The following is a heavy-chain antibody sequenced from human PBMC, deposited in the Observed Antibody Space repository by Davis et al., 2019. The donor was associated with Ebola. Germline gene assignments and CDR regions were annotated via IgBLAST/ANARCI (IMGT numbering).Heavy chain of an antibody. CDR2: IYSGGST. Sequence: GESLKISCAASGFTVSSNYMSWVRQAPGKGLEWVSVIYSGGSTYYADSVKGRFTISRHNSKNTLYLQMNSLRAEDTAVYYCARGLKGSGWDHFDYWGQGTLVTVSS. CDR3: ARGLKGSGWDHFDY. J-gene: IGHJ4*02. D-gene: IGHD6-19*01. CDR1: GFTVSSNY. V-gene: IGHV3-53*04.